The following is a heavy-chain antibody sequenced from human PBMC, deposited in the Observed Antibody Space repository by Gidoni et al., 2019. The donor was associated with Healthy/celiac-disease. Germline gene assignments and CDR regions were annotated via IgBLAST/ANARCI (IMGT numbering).Heavy chain of an antibody. J-gene: IGHJ4*02. CDR3: TTKKYSSGWYGGDY. D-gene: IGHD6-19*01. Sequence: EVQLVDSGGGLVTPGGSLSLSCAASGFTFSNAWMNWGRQAPGKGLEWVGRIKSKTDGGTTDYAAPVKGRFTISRDDSKNTLYLQMNSLKTEDTAVYYCTTKKYSSGWYGGDYWGQGTLVTVSS. V-gene: IGHV3-15*07. CDR2: IKSKTDGGTT. CDR1: GFTFSNAW.